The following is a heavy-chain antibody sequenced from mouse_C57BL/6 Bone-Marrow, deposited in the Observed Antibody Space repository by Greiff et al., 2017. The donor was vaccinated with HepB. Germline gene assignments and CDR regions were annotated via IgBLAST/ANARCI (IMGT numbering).Heavy chain of an antibody. D-gene: IGHD2-2*01. V-gene: IGHV8-8*01. Sequence: QVQLKESGPGILQPSQTLSLTCSFSGFSLSTFGMGVGWIRQPSGKGLEWLAHIWWDDDKYYNPALKSRLTISKDTSKNQVFLKIANVDTADTATYYCASMVTTPDCYAMDYWGQGTSVTVSS. CDR1: GFSLSTFGMG. J-gene: IGHJ4*01. CDR3: ASMVTTPDCYAMDY. CDR2: IWWDDDK.